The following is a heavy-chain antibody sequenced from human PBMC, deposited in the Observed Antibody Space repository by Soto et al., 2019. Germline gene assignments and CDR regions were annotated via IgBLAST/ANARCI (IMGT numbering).Heavy chain of an antibody. Sequence: SETMSLTCAVSGGSISSSNWWSWVRQPPGKGLEWIGEIYHSGSTNYNPSLKSRVTISVDKSKNQFSLKLSSVTAADTAVYYCARVSGSYYYGMDVWGQGITVTVS. CDR2: IYHSGST. CDR1: GGSISSSNW. CDR3: ARVSGSYYYGMDV. D-gene: IGHD1-26*01. J-gene: IGHJ6*02. V-gene: IGHV4-4*02.